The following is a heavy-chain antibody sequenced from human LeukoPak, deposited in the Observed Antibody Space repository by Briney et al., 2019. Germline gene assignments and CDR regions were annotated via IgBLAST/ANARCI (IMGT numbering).Heavy chain of an antibody. D-gene: IGHD6-6*01. J-gene: IGHJ4*02. CDR1: GGSISPYY. CDR2: ISYSGVT. CDR3: ARGYSSSEFYFDS. Sequence: SETLSLTCTVSGGSISPYYWSWVRQPPGKGLEWIGYISYSGVTNYNSSLKSRVTISLDTSKNRFSLKLNSVTTADTAVYYCARGYSSSEFYFDSWGQGTLVTVSS. V-gene: IGHV4-59*01.